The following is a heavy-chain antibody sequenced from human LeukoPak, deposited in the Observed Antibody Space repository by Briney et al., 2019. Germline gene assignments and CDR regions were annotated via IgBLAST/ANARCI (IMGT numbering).Heavy chain of an antibody. V-gene: IGHV1-2*02. CDR1: GCTFTVYY. D-gene: IGHD2-2*01. Sequence: ASVTVSCKASGCTFTVYYMHWVRQAPGQGLEWMGYINPHSGDTIYAPSFQGRVTMTRDTSISTVYMELSNLRSDDTAVYYCSTEDKYCSSPSCNDYWGQGTLVTVSS. CDR3: STEDKYCSSPSCNDY. CDR2: INPHSGDT. J-gene: IGHJ4*02.